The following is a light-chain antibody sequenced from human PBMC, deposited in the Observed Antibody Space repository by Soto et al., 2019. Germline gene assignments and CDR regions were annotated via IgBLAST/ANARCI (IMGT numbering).Light chain of an antibody. CDR2: DAS. V-gene: IGKV1-33*01. CDR3: QQYDNLPLT. J-gene: IGKJ4*01. Sequence: DIQMTQSPSSLSASVEDRVIITCRASQSISNHLNWYQQKPGKAPKLLIYDASNFETGVPSRFSGSGSGTEFTFTISSLQPEDIATYYCQQYDNLPLTFGGGTKVDIK. CDR1: QSISNH.